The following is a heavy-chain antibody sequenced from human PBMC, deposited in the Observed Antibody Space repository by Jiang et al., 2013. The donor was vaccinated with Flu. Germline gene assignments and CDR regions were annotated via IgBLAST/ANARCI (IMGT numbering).Heavy chain of an antibody. J-gene: IGHJ6*03. V-gene: IGHV4-4*02. CDR2: IYHSGSV. D-gene: IGHD3-10*01. Sequence: GPGLVKPSGTLSLSCVVSGGSLSSSKWWGWVRQSRGEGLVWMGEIYHSGSVNYNPSFASRLTISVDKSMNEISLTLISVTAADSAVYYCGGREGSELTNYRPIYYHYMDVWGKGTTVTVSS. CDR3: GGREGSELTNYRPIYYHYMDV. CDR1: GGSLSSSKW.